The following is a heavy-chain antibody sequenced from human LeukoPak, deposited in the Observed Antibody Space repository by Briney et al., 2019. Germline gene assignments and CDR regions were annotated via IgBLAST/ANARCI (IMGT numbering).Heavy chain of an antibody. J-gene: IGHJ4*02. CDR3: AKPRGSGSYSEPLDY. CDR1: GFTFSSYW. CDR2: IKQDGSEK. D-gene: IGHD3-10*01. V-gene: IGHV3-7*03. Sequence: PGGSLRLSCAASGFTFSSYWMSWVRQAPGKGLEWVANIKQDGSEKYYVDSVKGRFTISRDNAKNSLFLQMNSLRAEDMGLYYCAKPRGSGSYSEPLDYWGQGTLVTVSS.